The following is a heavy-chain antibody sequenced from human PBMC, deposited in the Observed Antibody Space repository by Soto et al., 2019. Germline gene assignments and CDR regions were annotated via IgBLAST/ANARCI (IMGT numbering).Heavy chain of an antibody. CDR1: GGSISSYY. Sequence: QVQLQESVPGLVKPSETLSLTCTVSGGSISSYYWSWIRQPPGKGLEWIGYIYYSGSPKYNPSLKSRVTMSVDTSKNQFSLKLSSVTAADTAVYYCARVRAGQMATLYYFDYCDQGTLVTVSS. CDR2: IYYSGSP. J-gene: IGHJ4*02. CDR3: ARVRAGQMATLYYFDY. D-gene: IGHD5-12*01. V-gene: IGHV4-59*01.